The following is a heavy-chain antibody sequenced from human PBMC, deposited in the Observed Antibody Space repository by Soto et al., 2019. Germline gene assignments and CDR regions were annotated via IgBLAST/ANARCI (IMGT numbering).Heavy chain of an antibody. V-gene: IGHV4-61*01. CDR3: ARHRRTSSWNDS. Sequence: PSETLCLTFSFSGDSVSSGTYYWSWIRQLPGKGLEWIGYIYFTEATKHNLSLQSRVTMSRDTSKNQFSLRLNSVTAADTAVYYCARHRRTSSWNDSSVQGALVTVSS. J-gene: IGHJ5*01. CDR1: GDSVSSGTYY. D-gene: IGHD6-19*01. CDR2: IYFTEAT.